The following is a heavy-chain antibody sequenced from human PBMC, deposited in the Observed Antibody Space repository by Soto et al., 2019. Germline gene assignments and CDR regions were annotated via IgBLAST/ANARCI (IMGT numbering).Heavy chain of an antibody. CDR3: ARDLLWSKRVYAFDI. D-gene: IGHD2-2*01. CDR1: GFTFSSYS. J-gene: IGHJ3*02. CDR2: ISSSSSYI. V-gene: IGHV3-21*01. Sequence: PGGSLRLSCAASGFTFSSYSMNWVRQAPGKGLEWVSSISSSSSYIYYADSVKGRFTISRDNAKNSLYLQMNSLRAEDTAVYYCARDLLWSKRVYAFDIWGQGTMVTVSS.